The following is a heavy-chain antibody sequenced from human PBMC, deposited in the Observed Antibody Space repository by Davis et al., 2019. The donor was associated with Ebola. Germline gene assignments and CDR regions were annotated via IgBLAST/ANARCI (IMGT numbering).Heavy chain of an antibody. V-gene: IGHV1-69*13. CDR3: ASTGYPAPNWFDP. Sequence: SVKVSCKASGYTFTSYDINWVRQAPGQGLEWMGGIIPIFGTANYAQKFQGRVTITADESTSTAYMELSSLRSEDTAVYYCASTGYPAPNWFDPWGQGTLVTVSS. CDR2: IIPIFGTA. CDR1: GYTFTSYD. D-gene: IGHD3-9*01. J-gene: IGHJ5*02.